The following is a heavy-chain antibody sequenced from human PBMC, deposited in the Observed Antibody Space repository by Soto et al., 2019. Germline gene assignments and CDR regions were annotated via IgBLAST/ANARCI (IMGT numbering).Heavy chain of an antibody. V-gene: IGHV4-61*01. CDR3: ARAAMAYYFDY. J-gene: IGHJ4*02. Sequence: SGTLSLTCTVSGGSVSSGSYYWSWIRQPPGKGLEWIGYIYYSGSTNYNPSLKSRVTISVDTSKNQFSLKLSSVTAADTAVYYCARAAMAYYFDYWGQGTLVTVSS. CDR1: GGSVSSGSYY. D-gene: IGHD5-18*01. CDR2: IYYSGST.